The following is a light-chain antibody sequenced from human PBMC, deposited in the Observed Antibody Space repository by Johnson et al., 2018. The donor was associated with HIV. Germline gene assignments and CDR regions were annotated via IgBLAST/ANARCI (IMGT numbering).Light chain of an antibody. Sequence: QAVLTQPPSVSAAPGQKVTISCSGTSSNIGNNYVSWYQQFPGTAPKLVIYDNNNRPSGIPDRFSGSKSGTSATLGITGLQTGDEADYYCGTGDSSLSAGGANYVFGTGTKVTVL. V-gene: IGLV1-51*01. J-gene: IGLJ1*01. CDR3: GTGDSSLSAGGANYV. CDR1: SSNIGNNY. CDR2: DNN.